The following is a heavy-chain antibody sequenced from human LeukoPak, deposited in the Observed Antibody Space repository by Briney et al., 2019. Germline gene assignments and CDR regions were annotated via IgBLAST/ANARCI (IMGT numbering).Heavy chain of an antibody. CDR2: IYPGDSDT. J-gene: IGHJ4*02. CDR3: ARLPSPACTNGVCPRGGGFDY. Sequence: GESLKISCKGSGYSFTSYWIGWVRQMPGKGLEWMGIIYPGDSDTRYSPSFQGQVTISADKSISTAYLQGSSLTASDTAMYYCARLPSPACTNGVCPRGGGFDYWGQGTLVTVSS. V-gene: IGHV5-51*01. D-gene: IGHD2-8*01. CDR1: GYSFTSYW.